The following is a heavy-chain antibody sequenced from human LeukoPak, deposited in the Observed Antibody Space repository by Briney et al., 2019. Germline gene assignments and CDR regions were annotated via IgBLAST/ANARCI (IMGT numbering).Heavy chain of an antibody. V-gene: IGHV3-48*01. Sequence: GGSLRLSCAASEFTFNSFGMNWVRQAPGKGLEWVSYISSSSSAIYYADSVKGRFTISRDNAKNSLYLQMNSLRAEDTAVYYCATYYDFSSGYSDYWGQGTLVTVSS. CDR3: ATYYDFSSGYSDY. CDR1: EFTFNSFG. D-gene: IGHD3-3*01. CDR2: ISSSSSAI. J-gene: IGHJ4*02.